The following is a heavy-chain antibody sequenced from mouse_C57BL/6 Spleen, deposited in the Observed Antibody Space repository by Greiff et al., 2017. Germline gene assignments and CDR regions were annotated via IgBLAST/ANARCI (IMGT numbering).Heavy chain of an antibody. CDR1: GFTFSDYG. D-gene: IGHD2-2*01. V-gene: IGHV5-17*01. CDR3: ARERLAAMDY. CDR2: ISSGSSTI. J-gene: IGHJ4*01. Sequence: VQLQESGGGLVKPGGSLKLSCAASGFTFSDYGMHWVRQAPEKGLEWVAYISSGSSTIYYADTVKGRFTISRDNAKNTLFLQMTSLRSEDTAMYYCARERLAAMDYWGQGTSVTVSS.